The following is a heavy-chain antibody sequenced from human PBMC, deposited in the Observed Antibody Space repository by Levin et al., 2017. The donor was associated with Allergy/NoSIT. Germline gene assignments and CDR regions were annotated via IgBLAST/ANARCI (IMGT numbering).Heavy chain of an antibody. CDR2: ISWNSGSI. J-gene: IGHJ4*02. V-gene: IGHV3-9*01. D-gene: IGHD2-15*01. CDR3: AKVRGAVAASPFDY. Sequence: GGSLRLSCAASGFTFDDYAMHWVRQAPGKGLEWVSGISWNSGSIGYADSVKGRFTISRDNAKNSLYLQMNSLRAEDTALYYCAKVRGAVAASPFDYWGQGTLVTVSS. CDR1: GFTFDDYA.